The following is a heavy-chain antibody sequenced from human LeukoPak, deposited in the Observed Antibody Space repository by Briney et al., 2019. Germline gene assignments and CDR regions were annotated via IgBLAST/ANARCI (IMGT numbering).Heavy chain of an antibody. J-gene: IGHJ3*02. D-gene: IGHD5-24*01. CDR1: GFSFSTHW. V-gene: IGHV3-7*01. CDR3: AGDEGWTFDI. Sequence: GGSLGLSCAASGFSFSTHWMSWFRQAPGKGLEWVALIKQDGSVIHYVDSVKGRFTISRDNAKNSLSLQMNSLRADDTAVYYCAGDEGWTFDIWGQGTKVTVSS. CDR2: IKQDGSVI.